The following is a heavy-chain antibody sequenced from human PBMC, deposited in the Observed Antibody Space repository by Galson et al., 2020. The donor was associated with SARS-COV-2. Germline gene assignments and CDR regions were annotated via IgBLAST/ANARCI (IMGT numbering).Heavy chain of an antibody. V-gene: IGHV3-21*01. D-gene: IGHD3-3*01. Sequence: GESLKISCAASGFTFSSYSMNWVRQAPGKGLEWVSSISSSSSYIYYADSVKGRFTISRDNAKNSLYLQMNSLRAEDTAVYYCARGVTLYDFWSGALYPFDYWGQGTLVTVSS. J-gene: IGHJ4*02. CDR2: ISSSSSYI. CDR3: ARGVTLYDFWSGALYPFDY. CDR1: GFTFSSYS.